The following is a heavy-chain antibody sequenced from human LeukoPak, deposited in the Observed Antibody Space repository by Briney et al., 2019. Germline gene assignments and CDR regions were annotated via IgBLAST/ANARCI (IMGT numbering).Heavy chain of an antibody. D-gene: IGHD1-14*01. J-gene: IGHJ4*02. CDR3: AKDFGRNLGGPGY. CDR2: ISDNGGRT. Sequence: GGSLRLSCAASGFTFSTYTMAWVRQAPGGGLEWVSGISDNGGRTYYADSVKGRFAISRDDSKSTLYLQMDSLRGEDTAVYYCAKDFGRNLGGPGYWGRGTLVIVSS. V-gene: IGHV3-23*01. CDR1: GFTFSTYT.